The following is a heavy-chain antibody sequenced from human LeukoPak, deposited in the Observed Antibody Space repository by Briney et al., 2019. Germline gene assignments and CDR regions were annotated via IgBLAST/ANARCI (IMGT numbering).Heavy chain of an antibody. V-gene: IGHV3-7*01. D-gene: IGHD4-17*01. CDR2: IKHDGSEK. Sequence: GGSLRLSCAASGFTFSDYWMSWVRQAPGKGLEWVANIKHDGSEKSYVDSVKGRFTISRDNAKNSLSLQMNSLRADDTAVYYCARTDYGDYDWYFDLWGRGTLVTVSS. CDR1: GFTFSDYW. CDR3: ARTDYGDYDWYFDL. J-gene: IGHJ2*01.